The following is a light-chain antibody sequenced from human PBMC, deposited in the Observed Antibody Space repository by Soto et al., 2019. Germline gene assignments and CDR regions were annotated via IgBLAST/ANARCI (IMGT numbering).Light chain of an antibody. CDR2: EGH. CDR1: SGYVGTYSL. V-gene: IGLV2-23*01. Sequence: LALPASVSGSPGQSITISCTGASGYVGTYSLVSWYQQHPGKAPKVVIYEGHKRPSGVPDRFSGSTSVNTASLTISGLQTDDEADYYGCLYVGATTYVFGTGTKVTVL. CDR3: CLYVGATTYV. J-gene: IGLJ1*01.